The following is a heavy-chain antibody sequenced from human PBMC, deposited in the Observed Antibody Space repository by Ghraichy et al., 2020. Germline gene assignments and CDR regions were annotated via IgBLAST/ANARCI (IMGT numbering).Heavy chain of an antibody. CDR2: IDHSGST. V-gene: IGHV4-34*01. CDR3: GRKAHYDSVDY. D-gene: IGHD5-12*01. Sequence: SETLSLTCAVYGGSFSGYFWTWIRQPPGKGLEWIGEIDHSGSTLYNPSLKSRVTVSVDPSKNQFFLKLSSVAAADTAVYYCGRKAHYDSVDYGGQGTLVIVSS. CDR1: GGSFSGYF. J-gene: IGHJ4*02.